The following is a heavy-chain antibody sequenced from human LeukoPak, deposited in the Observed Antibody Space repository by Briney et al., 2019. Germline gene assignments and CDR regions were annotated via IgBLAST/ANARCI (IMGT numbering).Heavy chain of an antibody. CDR3: ARELTYYDFWSGYYGTNWFDP. CDR2: INHSGST. J-gene: IGHJ5*02. D-gene: IGHD3-3*01. V-gene: IGHV4-34*01. Sequence: PSETLSLTCAVYGGSFSGYYWSWIRQPPGKGLEWIGEINHSGSTNYNPSLKSRVTISGDTSKNQFSLKRSSVTAADTAVYYCARELTYYDFWSGYYGTNWFDPWGQGTLVTVSS. CDR1: GGSFSGYY.